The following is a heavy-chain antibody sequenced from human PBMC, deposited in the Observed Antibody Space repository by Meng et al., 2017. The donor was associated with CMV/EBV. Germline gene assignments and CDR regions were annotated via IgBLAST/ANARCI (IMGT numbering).Heavy chain of an antibody. D-gene: IGHD6-13*01. J-gene: IGHJ4*02. Sequence: YTFTDYSIHWVRQAPGQGLEWMGWINPKSDGTSYAQKFQGTVTMTGDTSISTAYMELGSLRSDDTAVYYCARAGRHISSWYSDYFDFWGQGPLVTVSS. CDR3: ARAGRHISSWYSDYFDF. CDR1: YTFTDYS. CDR2: INPKSDGT. V-gene: IGHV1-2*02.